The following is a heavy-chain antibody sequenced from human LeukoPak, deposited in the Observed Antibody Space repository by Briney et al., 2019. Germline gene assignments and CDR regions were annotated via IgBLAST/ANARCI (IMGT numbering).Heavy chain of an antibody. CDR3: ARWTSGYDTSVDY. CDR1: GYTFTSYA. D-gene: IGHD5-12*01. V-gene: IGHV7-4-1*02. CDR2: INTNTGYP. J-gene: IGHJ4*02. Sequence: ASVKVSCKASGYTFTSYAMNWVRQAPGQGLEWMGWINTNTGYPTYAQGFTGRFVFSLDTSVSTVYLQISSLKAEDTAVYYCARWTSGYDTSVDYWGQGTLVTVSS.